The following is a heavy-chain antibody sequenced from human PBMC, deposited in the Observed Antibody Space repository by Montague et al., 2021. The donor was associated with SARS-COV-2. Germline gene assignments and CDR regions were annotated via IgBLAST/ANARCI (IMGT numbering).Heavy chain of an antibody. J-gene: IGHJ6*03. CDR1: GGSFSGYY. V-gene: IGHV4-34*01. D-gene: IGHD2-2*01. Sequence: SETLSLTCAVYGGSFSGYYWSWIRQPPGKGLEWIGEIYHSGSTNYNPSLKSRVTISVDTSQNQFSLKLSSVTAADTAVYYCARARQDVVVPTLGIGAYYYYYYMDVWGKGTTVTVSS. CDR3: ARARQDVVVPTLGIGAYYYYYYMDV. CDR2: IYHSGST.